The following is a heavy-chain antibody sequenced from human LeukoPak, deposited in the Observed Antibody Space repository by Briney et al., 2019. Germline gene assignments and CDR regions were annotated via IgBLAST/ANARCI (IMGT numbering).Heavy chain of an antibody. CDR3: ARGLPKAVFGMVIED. CDR1: GYPFTSYN. V-gene: IGHV1-8*01. CDR2: MNTNSGNT. Sequence: ASVKVSCKASGYPFTSYNVNWVRQATGQGLEWVGWMNTNSGNTGYSQNFQGRVTMTRDTSISTAYMELSSLMSEDTAVYYCARGLPKAVFGMVIEDWGQGTLVTVSS. J-gene: IGHJ1*01. D-gene: IGHD3-3*01.